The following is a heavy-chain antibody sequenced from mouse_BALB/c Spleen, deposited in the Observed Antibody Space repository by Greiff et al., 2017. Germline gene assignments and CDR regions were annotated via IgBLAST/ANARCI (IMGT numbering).Heavy chain of an antibody. Sequence: EVQLQQSGPGLVKPSQSLSLTCSVTGYSITSGYYWNWIRQFPGNKLEWMGYISYDGSNNYNPSLKNRISITRDTSKNQFFLKLNSVTTEDTATYYCARGDYRYFDYWGQGTTLTVSS. J-gene: IGHJ2*01. CDR3: ARGDYRYFDY. CDR2: ISYDGSN. D-gene: IGHD2-14*01. CDR1: GYSITSGYY. V-gene: IGHV3-6*02.